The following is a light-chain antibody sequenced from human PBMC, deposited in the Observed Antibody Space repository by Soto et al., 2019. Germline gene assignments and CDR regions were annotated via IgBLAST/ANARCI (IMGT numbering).Light chain of an antibody. Sequence: QSALIQPRSVSGSPGQSVTISCTGTSSDVGVYKYVSWYRQHPGKAPKLMIYDVITRPSGVPDRFSGSKSGNTASLTISGLQAEDEADYYCCSYAGDYTFVFGSGTKLT. CDR1: SSDVGVYKY. J-gene: IGLJ1*01. V-gene: IGLV2-11*01. CDR2: DVI. CDR3: CSYAGDYTFV.